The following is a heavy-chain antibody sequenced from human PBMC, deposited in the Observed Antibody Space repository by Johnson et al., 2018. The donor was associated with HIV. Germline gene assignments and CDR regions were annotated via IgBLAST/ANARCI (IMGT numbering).Heavy chain of an antibody. Sequence: VQLVESGGGLIQPGGSLRLSCAASGFTVSSNYMSWVRQAPGKGLEWISVIYSGGSTYYADSVKGRFTISRDNSKNTLYLQMNRLRAEDTAVYYCARGSWRWVQQHAFDIWGQGTMVTVSS. CDR3: ARGSWRWVQQHAFDI. D-gene: IGHD5-24*01. J-gene: IGHJ3*02. CDR2: IYSGGST. CDR1: GFTVSSNY. V-gene: IGHV3-53*01.